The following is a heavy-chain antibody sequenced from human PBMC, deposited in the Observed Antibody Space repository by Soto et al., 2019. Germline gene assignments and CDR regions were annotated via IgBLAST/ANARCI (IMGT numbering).Heavy chain of an antibody. CDR2: INHSGST. V-gene: IGHV4-34*01. J-gene: IGHJ4*02. Sequence: SETLSLTCAVYGGSFSGYYWSWIRQPPGKGLEWIGEINHSGSTNYNPSLKSRVTIPVDTSKNQFSLKLSSVTAADTAVYYWERGTGEFPKDYFDAWGQETLVTVS. CDR1: GGSFSGYY. D-gene: IGHD3-10*01. CDR3: ERGTGEFPKDYFDA.